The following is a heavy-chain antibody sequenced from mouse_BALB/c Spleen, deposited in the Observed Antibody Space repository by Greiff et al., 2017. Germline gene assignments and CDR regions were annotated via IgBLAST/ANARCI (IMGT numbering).Heavy chain of an antibody. CDR2: INPYNDGT. CDR3: ARWDWDWYFDV. V-gene: IGHV1-14*01. CDR1: GYTFTSYV. Sequence: EVQLQQSGDDLVKPGASVKLSCKASGYTFTSYVMHWVKQKPGQGLEWIGYINPYNDGTKYNEKFKGKATLTSDKSSSTAYMELSSLTSEDSAVYYCARWDWDWYFDVWGAGTTVTVSS. D-gene: IGHD4-1*01. J-gene: IGHJ1*01.